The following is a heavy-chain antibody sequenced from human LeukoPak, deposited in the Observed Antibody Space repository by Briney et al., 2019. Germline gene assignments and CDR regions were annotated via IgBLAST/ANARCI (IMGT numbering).Heavy chain of an antibody. V-gene: IGHV4-59*01. D-gene: IGHD3-22*01. J-gene: IGHJ3*02. CDR2: IYHSGST. CDR3: ARDHKRQYYYDSSGYFDI. CDR1: GGSISSYY. Sequence: SETLSLTCSVSGGSISSYYWSWIRQPPGKGLEWIGYIYHSGSTKYNPSLKSRVTISVDTSKNQFSLKLSSVTAADTAVYYCARDHKRQYYYDSSGYFDIWGQGTMVTVSS.